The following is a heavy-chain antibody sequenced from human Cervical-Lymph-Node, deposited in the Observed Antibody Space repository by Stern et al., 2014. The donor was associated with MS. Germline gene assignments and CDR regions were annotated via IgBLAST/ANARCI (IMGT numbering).Heavy chain of an antibody. V-gene: IGHV1-69*01. CDR2: ISPMAGTT. D-gene: IGHD6-13*01. CDR1: GDTFSSIE. CDR3: VRDQGGIEGS. J-gene: IGHJ4*02. Sequence: DQLVESGAEVKRPGSSMKVSCKASGDTFSSIEISWVRQAPGQGLEWLGGISPMAGTTNYAQKVQGRVTIIADEFTSTVNMELRSLRSEDTAVYYCVRDQGGIEGSWGRGTLVTVSS.